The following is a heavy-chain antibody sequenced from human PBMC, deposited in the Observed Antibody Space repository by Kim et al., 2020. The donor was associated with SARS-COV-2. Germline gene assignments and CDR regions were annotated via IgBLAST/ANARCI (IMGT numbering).Heavy chain of an antibody. CDR3: VHMAPRGYSGYDEGSSGAY. D-gene: IGHD5-12*01. CDR2: IYYSGST. V-gene: IGHV4-39*01. J-gene: IGHJ4*02. Sequence: SETLSLTCTVSGGSISSSSYYWGWIRQPPGKGLEWVGSIYYSGSTYYNPSLKSRVTISVDTSKNQFSLKLSSVTAADTAVYYCVHMAPRGYSGYDEGSSGAYWGQGTLVTVSS. CDR1: GGSISSSSYY.